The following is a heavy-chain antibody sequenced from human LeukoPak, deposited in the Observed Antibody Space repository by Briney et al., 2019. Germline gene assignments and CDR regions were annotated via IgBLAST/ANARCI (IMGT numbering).Heavy chain of an antibody. J-gene: IGHJ4*02. D-gene: IGHD5-18*01. Sequence: GGSLRLSCAASGFSFSSYGMHWVRQAPGKGLEWVAFIRYDGSNKYYADSVKGRFTISRDNSKNTLYLQMNSLRAEDTAVYYCAKERDTAMVTIDYWGQGTLVTVSS. CDR1: GFSFSSYG. V-gene: IGHV3-30*02. CDR3: AKERDTAMVTIDY. CDR2: IRYDGSNK.